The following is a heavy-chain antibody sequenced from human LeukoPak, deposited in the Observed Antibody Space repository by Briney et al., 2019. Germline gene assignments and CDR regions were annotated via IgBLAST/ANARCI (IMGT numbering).Heavy chain of an antibody. V-gene: IGHV3-23*01. CDR1: GFTFSNYA. CDR3: AKSPNPAAAGNFDY. J-gene: IGHJ4*02. D-gene: IGHD6-13*01. CDR2: ISGSGGST. Sequence: GGSLRLSCAASGFTFSNYAMSWVRQAPGKGLEWVSTISGSGGSTYYADSVKGRFIISRDNSKNTLYLQMNSLRAEDTAVYYCAKSPNPAAAGNFDYWGQGTLVTVSS.